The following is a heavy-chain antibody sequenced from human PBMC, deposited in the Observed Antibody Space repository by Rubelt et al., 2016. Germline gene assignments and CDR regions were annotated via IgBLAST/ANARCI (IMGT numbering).Heavy chain of an antibody. D-gene: IGHD1-26*01. J-gene: IGHJ1*01. CDR1: GFTFSTYA. V-gene: IGHV3-23*04. CDR3: AKELSGSYCYFQH. Sequence: EVQLVESGGGLVQPGGSLRLSCAASGFTFSTYAMGWVRQAPGKGLEWVSAIRTSGGSTYCADSVKGRFTISRDISKNTRYLQMNSLRAEDTAVYYCAKELSGSYCYFQHWGQGTLVTVSS. CDR2: IRTSGGST.